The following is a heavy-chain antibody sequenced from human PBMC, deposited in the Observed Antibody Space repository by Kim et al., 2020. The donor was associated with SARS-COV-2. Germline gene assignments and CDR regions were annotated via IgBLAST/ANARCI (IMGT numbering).Heavy chain of an antibody. CDR2: INHSGST. J-gene: IGHJ1*01. CDR1: GGSFSGFQ. V-gene: IGHV4-34*01. Sequence: SETLSLTCAVYGGSFSGFQWSWIRQTPGKGLEWIGEINHSGSTNYNPSLKSRVTMSIDTYKNQFSLKLTSVTAADTVVYYCATGAPGHWGQGTLVTVSS. CDR3: ATGAPGH.